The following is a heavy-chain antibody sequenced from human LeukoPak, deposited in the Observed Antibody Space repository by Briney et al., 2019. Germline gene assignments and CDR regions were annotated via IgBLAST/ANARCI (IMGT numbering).Heavy chain of an antibody. J-gene: IGHJ4*02. V-gene: IGHV3-23*01. CDR2: ISGSGGST. Sequence: GGSLRLSCTASGFTFSSYAMSWVRQAPGKGLEWVSAISGSGGSTYYADSVKGRFTISRDNSKNTLYLQMNSLRAEDTAVYYCARERRYFDWLLRPVDYWGQGTLVTVSS. CDR1: GFTFSSYA. D-gene: IGHD3-9*01. CDR3: ARERRYFDWLLRPVDY.